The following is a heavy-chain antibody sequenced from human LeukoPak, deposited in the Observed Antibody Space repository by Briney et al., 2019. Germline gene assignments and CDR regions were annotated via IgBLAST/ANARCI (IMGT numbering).Heavy chain of an antibody. J-gene: IGHJ5*02. D-gene: IGHD2-21*01. CDR3: AKGLYGDTFLNWFDP. V-gene: IGHV3-23*01. Sequence: GGSLRLSCAASGFTFSSYAMSWVRQAPGKGLEWVSGISGSGVSTYYTDSVKGRFTVSRDNSKNTMFLQMNSLRAEDTAVYYCAKGLYGDTFLNWFDPWGQGTLVTVSS. CDR1: GFTFSSYA. CDR2: ISGSGVST.